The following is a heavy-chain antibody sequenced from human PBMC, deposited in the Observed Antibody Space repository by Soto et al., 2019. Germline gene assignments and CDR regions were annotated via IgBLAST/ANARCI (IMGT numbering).Heavy chain of an antibody. CDR2: IIPMFGKS. Sequence: QVQLVQSGAEVKKPGSSVKVSCKASGGTFRSYAISWVRQAPGQGLEWMGGIIPMFGKSTYAQKFQGRVTISADESTSTAYMELSSLRSEDTAVYYCARVRESSSSDFLLDYWGQGTLVTVSS. CDR3: ARVRESSSSDFLLDY. V-gene: IGHV1-69*12. J-gene: IGHJ4*02. D-gene: IGHD6-13*01. CDR1: GGTFRSYA.